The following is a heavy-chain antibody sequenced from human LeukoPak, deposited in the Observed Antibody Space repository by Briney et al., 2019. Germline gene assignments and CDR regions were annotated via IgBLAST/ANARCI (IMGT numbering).Heavy chain of an antibody. D-gene: IGHD2-8*01. V-gene: IGHV3-23*01. J-gene: IGHJ4*02. CDR3: AKRYCTNGVCYTGPLDY. CDR2: ISASGAST. Sequence: PGGSLRLSCAASGFTFTNFAMSRVRQAPGKGLEWVSVISASGASTYYADSVKGRFTISRDNSKSTLYLQMNSLRAEDTAVYYCAKRYCTNGVCYTGPLDYWGQGTLVTVSS. CDR1: GFTFTNFA.